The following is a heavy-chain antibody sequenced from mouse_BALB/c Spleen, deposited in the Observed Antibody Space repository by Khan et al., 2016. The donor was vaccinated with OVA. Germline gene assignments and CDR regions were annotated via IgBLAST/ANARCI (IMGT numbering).Heavy chain of an antibody. CDR1: GYTFTSYW. D-gene: IGHD1-1*01. J-gene: IGHJ2*01. Sequence: QVQLKQSGAELVKAGASVKMSCKASGYTFTSYWMHWVKQRLGQGLEWFAETNPTNGRTYYNEKFKSKATLTVDKSSSTAYMLLSGPTFEDYAVYYCARIKKIVATYFDYWGQGTTLTVSS. V-gene: IGHV1S81*02. CDR2: TNPTNGRT. CDR3: ARIKKIVATYFDY.